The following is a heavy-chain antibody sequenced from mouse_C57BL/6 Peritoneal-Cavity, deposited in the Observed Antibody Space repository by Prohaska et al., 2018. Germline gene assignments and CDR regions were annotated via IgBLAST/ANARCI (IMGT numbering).Heavy chain of an antibody. CDR1: GYTFTSYW. J-gene: IGHJ2*01. CDR3: ARWYYGSSVDY. V-gene: IGHV1-69*02. D-gene: IGHD1-1*01. CDR2: IDPSDSYT. Sequence: KASGYTFTSYWMHWVKQRPRQGIEWLGKIDPSDSYTNYNQKFKGKATLTVDKSSSTAYMQLSSLTSEDSAVKYCARWYYGSSVDYSGQGTALTV.